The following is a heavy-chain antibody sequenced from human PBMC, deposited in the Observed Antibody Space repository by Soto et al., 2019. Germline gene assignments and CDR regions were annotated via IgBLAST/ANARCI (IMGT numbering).Heavy chain of an antibody. CDR2: IWYDGSNK. CDR1: GFTFSSYG. D-gene: IGHD2-21*02. CDR3: ARLGLYCGGDCDDYYYGMDV. Sequence: PGESLRLSCAASGFTFSSYGMHWVRQAPGKGLEWVAVIWYDGSNKYYADSVKGRFTISRDNSKNTLYLQMNSLRAEDTAVYYCARLGLYCGGDCDDYYYGMDVWGQGTTVTVSS. J-gene: IGHJ6*02. V-gene: IGHV3-33*01.